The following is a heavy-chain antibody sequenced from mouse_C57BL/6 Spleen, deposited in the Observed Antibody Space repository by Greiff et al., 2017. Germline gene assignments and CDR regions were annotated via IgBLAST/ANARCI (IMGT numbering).Heavy chain of an antibody. J-gene: IGHJ2*01. CDR2: ISSGSSTI. Sequence: EVKLVESGGGLVKPGGSLKLSCAASGFTFSDYGMHWARQAPEKGLEWVAYISSGSSTIYYADTVKGRFTISRDNAKNTLFLQMTSLRSEDTAMYYCAGGDGPLYYFDYWGQGTTLTVSS. CDR1: GFTFSDYG. CDR3: AGGDGPLYYFDY. V-gene: IGHV5-17*01. D-gene: IGHD2-3*01.